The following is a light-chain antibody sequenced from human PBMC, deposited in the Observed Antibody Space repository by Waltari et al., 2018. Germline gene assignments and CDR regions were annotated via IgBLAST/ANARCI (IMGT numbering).Light chain of an antibody. CDR1: QGVSSSF. CDR2: GAS. V-gene: IGKV3-20*01. J-gene: IGKJ4*01. Sequence: ENVLTQSPGTLSLSPGERATLPCTASQGVSSSFLAWYQQKPGQAPRLLIYGASSRATGIPYRFSGGGSGTDFTLTISRLEPEDFAVYYCQQYGGSPVTFGGGTKVEIK. CDR3: QQYGGSPVT.